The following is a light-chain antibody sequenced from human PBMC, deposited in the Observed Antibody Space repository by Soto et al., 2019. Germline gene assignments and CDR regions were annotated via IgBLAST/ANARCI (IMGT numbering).Light chain of an antibody. V-gene: IGKV1-27*01. CDR1: QGITNY. CDR3: QEYLFVPFP. J-gene: IGKJ3*01. CDR2: GAS. Sequence: DIRMTQSPSSLSASVGDRVTITCRASQGITNYLAWYQQKPGNVPKLLIYGASTLQTGVPSRFSGSGSGTDFTLTISSLQPEDVATYYCQEYLFVPFPFGPGTSVD.